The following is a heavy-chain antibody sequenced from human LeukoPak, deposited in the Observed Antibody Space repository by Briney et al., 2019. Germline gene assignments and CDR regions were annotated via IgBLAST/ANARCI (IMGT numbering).Heavy chain of an antibody. CDR1: GFTFSSYA. V-gene: IGHV3-23*01. CDR3: AKVGAATKYYFDY. D-gene: IGHD5-24*01. Sequence: PGGSLRLSCAASGFTFSSYAMSWVRQAPGKGLEWVSAISGSGGSTYYADSVKGRFAISRDNSKNTLYLQMNSLRAEDTAVYYCAKVGAATKYYFDYWGQGTLFTVSS. CDR2: ISGSGGST. J-gene: IGHJ4*02.